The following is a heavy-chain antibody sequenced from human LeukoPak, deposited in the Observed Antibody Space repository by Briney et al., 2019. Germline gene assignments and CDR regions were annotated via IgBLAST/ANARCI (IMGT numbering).Heavy chain of an antibody. CDR1: GGSFSGYY. V-gene: IGHV4-34*01. CDR2: INHSGST. J-gene: IGHJ4*02. Sequence: PSETLSLTCAVYGGSFSGYYWSWIRQPPGKGLEWIGEINHSGSTNYNPSLKSRVTISVDTSKNQFSLKLSSVTAADTAVYYCARGPDNFDYWGQGTLVTVSS. D-gene: IGHD5-24*01. CDR3: ARGPDNFDY.